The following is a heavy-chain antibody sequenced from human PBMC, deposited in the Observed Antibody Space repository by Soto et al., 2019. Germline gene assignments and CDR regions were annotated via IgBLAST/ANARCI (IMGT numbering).Heavy chain of an antibody. V-gene: IGHV3-30*03. J-gene: IGHJ4*02. Sequence: QVQLVESGGGVVQTGRSLRLSCAASGFTFSNYGMHWDRQAPGKGLEWVAVISSDGSNKYYADSVKGRFTISRDNSENTLFLQMNNLRTEDTAVYYCARDWVWFGAHPIDYWGQGTLVTVSS. CDR2: ISSDGSNK. CDR3: ARDWVWFGAHPIDY. D-gene: IGHD3-10*01. CDR1: GFTFSNYG.